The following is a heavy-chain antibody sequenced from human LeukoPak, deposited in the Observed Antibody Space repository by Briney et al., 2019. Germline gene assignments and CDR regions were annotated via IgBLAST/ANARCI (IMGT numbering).Heavy chain of an antibody. D-gene: IGHD6-19*01. V-gene: IGHV1-2*04. CDR3: ARDYPHEAVAGYYYYYGMDV. J-gene: IGHJ6*02. Sequence: GASVKVSCKASGYTFTGYYMHWVRQAPGQGLEWMGWINPNSGGTNYAQKFQGWVTMTRDTSISTACMELSRLRSDDTAVYYCARDYPHEAVAGYYYYYGMDVWGQGTTVTVS. CDR2: INPNSGGT. CDR1: GYTFTGYY.